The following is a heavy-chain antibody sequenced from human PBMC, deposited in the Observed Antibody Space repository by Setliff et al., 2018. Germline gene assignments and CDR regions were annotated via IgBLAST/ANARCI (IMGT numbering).Heavy chain of an antibody. Sequence: PSETLSLTCTVSGGSISGGGYYWSWIRQHPGKGLEWIGYIYYSGSTYYNPSLKSRVTISVDTSKNQFSLKLSSVTAADTAVYYCARVTMIVLPRRAFEIWGQGTMVTVSS. J-gene: IGHJ3*02. D-gene: IGHD3-22*01. CDR3: ARVTMIVLPRRAFEI. V-gene: IGHV4-31*03. CDR2: IYYSGST. CDR1: GGSISGGGYY.